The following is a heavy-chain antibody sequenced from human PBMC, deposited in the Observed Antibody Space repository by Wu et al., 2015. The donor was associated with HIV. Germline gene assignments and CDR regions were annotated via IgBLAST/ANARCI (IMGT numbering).Heavy chain of an antibody. J-gene: IGHJ3*01. V-gene: IGHV1-24*01. Sequence: QVHLVQSGAEVKKPGASVKVSCKVSGFTLSDVAMHWVRQAPGKGLEWMGGFDPENGETVSAQKFQGRVMMTGDTSTDRAYMELSSLRSEDTAVYYCTVPGYYYETTALEDAFDLWGQGTMVSVAS. D-gene: IGHD3-22*01. CDR3: TVPGYYYETTALEDAFDL. CDR1: GFTLSDVA. CDR2: FDPENGET.